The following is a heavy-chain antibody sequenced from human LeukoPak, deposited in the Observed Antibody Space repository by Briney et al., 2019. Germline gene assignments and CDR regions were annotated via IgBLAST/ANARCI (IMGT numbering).Heavy chain of an antibody. CDR1: GFAFSIYE. CDR2: ISSSGSYI. Sequence: PGGSLRLSCTASGFAFSIYEMDWVRQAPGKGLEWVSYISSSGSYIQYAESVKGRFTISRDNAEKSLFLQMNSLRDEGTAVYYCARDPGYSSTGVDAFDIWGRGTMVTVSS. V-gene: IGHV3-48*03. CDR3: ARDPGYSSTGVDAFDI. D-gene: IGHD6-13*01. J-gene: IGHJ3*02.